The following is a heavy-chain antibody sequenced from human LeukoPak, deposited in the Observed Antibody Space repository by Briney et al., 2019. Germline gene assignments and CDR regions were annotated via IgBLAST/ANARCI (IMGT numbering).Heavy chain of an antibody. Sequence: PSETLSLTCTVSGGSISSYYWSWIRQPPGKGLEWIGYIYYSGSTNYNPSLKSRVTISVDTSKNQFSLRLSSVTAADTAVYYCARVGRYSSSWYLGYFDYWGQGTLVTVSS. J-gene: IGHJ4*02. V-gene: IGHV4-59*01. D-gene: IGHD6-13*01. CDR2: IYYSGST. CDR3: ARVGRYSSSWYLGYFDY. CDR1: GGSISSYY.